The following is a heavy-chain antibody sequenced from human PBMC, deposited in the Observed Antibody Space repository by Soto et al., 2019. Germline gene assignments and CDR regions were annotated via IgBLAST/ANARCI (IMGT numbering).Heavy chain of an antibody. Sequence: QVQLVESGGGVVQPGRSLRLSCAASGFTFSSYGMHWVRQAPGKGLEWVAVISYDGSNKYYADSVKGRFTISRDNSKNTLYLPMSSLRAEDRAVYYCAKEIWSGPMDVWGQGTTVTVSS. V-gene: IGHV3-30*18. CDR1: GFTFSSYG. J-gene: IGHJ6*02. D-gene: IGHD3-3*01. CDR2: ISYDGSNK. CDR3: AKEIWSGPMDV.